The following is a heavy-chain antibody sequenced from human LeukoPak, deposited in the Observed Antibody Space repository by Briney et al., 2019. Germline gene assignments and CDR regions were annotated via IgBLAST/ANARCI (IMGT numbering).Heavy chain of an antibody. J-gene: IGHJ3*02. D-gene: IGHD2-15*01. CDR1: GYSFTSYW. V-gene: IGHV5-51*01. CDR2: IYPGDSDT. Sequence: GESLKISCKGSGYSFTSYWIGWVRQMPGKGLEWMGIIYPGDSDTRYSPSFQGHVTISADKSISTAYPQWSSLKASDTAMYYCARRYCSGGSCYRQGSGAFDIWGQGTMVTVSS. CDR3: ARRYCSGGSCYRQGSGAFDI.